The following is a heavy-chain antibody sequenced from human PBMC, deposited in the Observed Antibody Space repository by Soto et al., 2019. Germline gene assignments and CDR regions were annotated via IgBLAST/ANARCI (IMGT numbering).Heavy chain of an antibody. CDR1: GFTFSSYA. V-gene: IGHV3-30-3*01. Sequence: QVQLVESGGGVVQPGRSLRLSCAASGFTFSSYAMHWVRQAPGKGLEWVAVISYDGSNKYYADSVKGRFTIYRDHSKNTLYLQMNSLRAEDTAVYYCAKEVAATPYFDYWGQGTLVTVSS. J-gene: IGHJ4*02. CDR3: AKEVAATPYFDY. D-gene: IGHD2-15*01. CDR2: ISYDGSNK.